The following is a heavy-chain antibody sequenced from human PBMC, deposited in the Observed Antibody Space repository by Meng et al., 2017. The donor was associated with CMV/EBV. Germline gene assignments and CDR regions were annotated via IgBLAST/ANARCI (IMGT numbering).Heavy chain of an antibody. D-gene: IGHD1-26*01. J-gene: IGHJ4*02. Sequence: SVKVSCKISGGTFNTYAITWVRQAPGQGFELMGLTIPLLDSPTYAQKFRGIVSITTDESTSTVAMELTSLTSEDTAVYYCARDGPGGGNYFLYWGQGTLVTVSS. CDR3: ARDGPGGGNYFLY. V-gene: IGHV1-69*05. CDR2: TIPLLDSP. CDR1: GGTFNTYA.